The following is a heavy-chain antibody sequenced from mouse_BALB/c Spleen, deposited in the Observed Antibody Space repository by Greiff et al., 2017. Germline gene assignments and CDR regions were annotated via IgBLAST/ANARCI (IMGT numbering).Heavy chain of an antibody. CDR3: ARGEVYFDV. J-gene: IGHJ1*01. V-gene: IGHV5-6-5*01. CDR1: GFTFSSYA. CDR2: ISSGGST. Sequence: EVMLVESGGGLVKPGGSLKLSCAASGFTFSSYAMSWVRQTPEKRLEWVASISSGGSTYYPDSVKGRFTISRDNARNIPYLQMSSLRSEDTAMYYCARGEVYFDVWGAGTTVTVSS.